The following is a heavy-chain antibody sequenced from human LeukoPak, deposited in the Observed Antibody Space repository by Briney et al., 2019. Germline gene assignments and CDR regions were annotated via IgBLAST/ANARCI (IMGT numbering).Heavy chain of an antibody. V-gene: IGHV3-48*01. CDR3: VRQFAS. Sequence: PGGSLRLSCAASGFTFSDHIMNWVRQLPGKRLEWVAYVSGSGSTVYYADSVKGRFTISRDNGKSPLYLQMNSLRVEDTALYYCVRQFASWGQGTLVTVSS. CDR2: VSGSGSTV. J-gene: IGHJ4*02. CDR1: GFTFSDHI.